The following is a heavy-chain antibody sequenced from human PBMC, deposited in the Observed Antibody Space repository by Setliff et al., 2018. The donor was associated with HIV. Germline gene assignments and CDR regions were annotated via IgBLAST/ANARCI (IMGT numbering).Heavy chain of an antibody. CDR2: INHSGST. CDR3: ARRAGSDYFTRFDY. CDR1: GGSFSDYY. D-gene: IGHD3-10*01. J-gene: IGHJ4*02. V-gene: IGHV4-34*01. Sequence: PSETLSLTCAVYGGSFSDYYWSWIRQPPGKGLEWIGEINHSGSTNYNPSLKSRVTILGDTSKNQFSLKLSSVTAADTAVYYCARRAGSDYFTRFDYWGQGTLVTVSS.